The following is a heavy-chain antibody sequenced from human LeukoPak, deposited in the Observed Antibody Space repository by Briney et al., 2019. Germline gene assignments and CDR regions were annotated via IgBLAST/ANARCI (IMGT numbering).Heavy chain of an antibody. J-gene: IGHJ4*02. CDR2: ISAYNGNT. CDR1: DYTFTNYG. V-gene: IGHV1-18*01. D-gene: IGHD6-13*01. Sequence: ASVKVSCKTSDYTFTNYGITWVRQAPGQRLEWMGWISAYNGNTNYVQKLHGRVTMTTDTSTSTAYMELRSLRSDDTAVYYCARVIGSSWLYYFDYWGQGTLVTVSS. CDR3: ARVIGSSWLYYFDY.